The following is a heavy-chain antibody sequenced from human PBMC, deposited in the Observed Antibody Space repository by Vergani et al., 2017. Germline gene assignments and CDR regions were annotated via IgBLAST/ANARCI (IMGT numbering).Heavy chain of an antibody. CDR1: GGTFSSYA. CDR3: ARDLVPAAIRYYYYYMDV. Sequence: QVQLVQSGAEVKQPGSSVKVSCKASGGTFSSYAISWVRQAPGQGLEWMGGIIPIFGTANYAQKFQGRVTITADESTSTAYMELSSLRSEDTAVYYCARDLVPAAIRYYYYYMDVWGKGTTVTVSS. CDR2: IIPIFGTA. D-gene: IGHD2-2*02. J-gene: IGHJ6*03. V-gene: IGHV1-69*01.